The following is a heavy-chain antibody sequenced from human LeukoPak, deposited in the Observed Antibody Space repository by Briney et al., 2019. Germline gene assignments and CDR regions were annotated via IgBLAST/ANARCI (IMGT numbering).Heavy chain of an antibody. D-gene: IGHD5/OR15-5a*01. CDR1: GGSISSGSYY. CDR2: IYTSGST. J-gene: IGHJ5*02. CDR3: ARERAPPVSPRRNWFDP. V-gene: IGHV4-61*02. Sequence: SETLSLTCTVSGGSISSGSYYWSWIRQPAGKGLEWIGRIYTSGSTNYNPSLKSRVTISVDTSKNQFSLKLSSVTAADTAVYYCARERAPPVSPRRNWFDPWGQGTLVTVSS.